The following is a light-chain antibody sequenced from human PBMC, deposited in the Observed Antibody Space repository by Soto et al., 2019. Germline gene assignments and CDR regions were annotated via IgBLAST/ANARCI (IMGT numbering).Light chain of an antibody. J-gene: IGKJ2*01. V-gene: IGKV1-33*01. CDR3: QQYDSLSYT. CDR2: DAS. CDR1: QDISNY. Sequence: DIQMTQSPSSLSASVGDRVTITCQASQDISNYLNWYQQKPGKAPKLLIYDASNLETGVPSRFSGSGSGTVFTFTITSLQPEDTATYYCQQYDSLSYTFG.